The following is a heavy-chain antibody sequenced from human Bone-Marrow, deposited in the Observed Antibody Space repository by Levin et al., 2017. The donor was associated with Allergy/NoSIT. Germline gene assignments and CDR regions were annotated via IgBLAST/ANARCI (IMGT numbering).Heavy chain of an antibody. CDR1: GFTFSTYV. J-gene: IGHJ4*02. V-gene: IGHV3-33*01. CDR3: ARGELNWGIDY. D-gene: IGHD7-27*01. CDR2: IWFDGSKT. Sequence: GESLKISCAASGFTFSTYVMHWVRQAPGKGLEWVTLIWFDGSKTYYADSVKGRFTISRDNSKNKNTLFLQMNSLRAEDTAIYYCARGELNWGIDYWGPGTLVTVPS.